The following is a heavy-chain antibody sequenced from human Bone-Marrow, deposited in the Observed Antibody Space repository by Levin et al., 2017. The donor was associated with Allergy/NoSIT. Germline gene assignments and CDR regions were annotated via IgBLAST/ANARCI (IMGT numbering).Heavy chain of an antibody. CDR2: ISSGSSTI. CDR3: ARVRDTIFGVSHYYYMDV. D-gene: IGHD3-3*01. CDR1: GFTFSNYE. J-gene: IGHJ6*03. V-gene: IGHV3-48*03. Sequence: GSLRLSCAASGFTFSNYEMNWVRQAPGKGLEWVAYISSGSSTIYHADSVKGRFTISRDNAKNSLYLQMNSLRAEDTAVYYCARVRDTIFGVSHYYYMDVWGKGTTVTVS.